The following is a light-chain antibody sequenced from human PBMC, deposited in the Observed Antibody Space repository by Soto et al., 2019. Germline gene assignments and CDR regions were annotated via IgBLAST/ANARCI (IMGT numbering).Light chain of an antibody. CDR1: QSVSSSY. CDR3: QQYNDWPLT. Sequence: EIVLTQSPGTLSLSQGERATLSCRASQSVSSSYIAWYQQRPGQTPSLLIYGASTRATGIPDRFSGSGSGTHFTLTISRLEPGDFALYYCQQYNDWPLTFGQGTKVDIK. CDR2: GAS. V-gene: IGKV3-20*01. J-gene: IGKJ1*01.